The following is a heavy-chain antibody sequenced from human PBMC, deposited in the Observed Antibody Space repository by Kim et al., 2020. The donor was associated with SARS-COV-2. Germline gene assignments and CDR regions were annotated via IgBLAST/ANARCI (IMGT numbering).Heavy chain of an antibody. Sequence: ASVKVSCKASGYTFTGYYMHWVRQAPGQGLEWMGWINPNSGGTNYAQKFQGRVTMTRDTSISTAYMELSRLRSDDTAVYYCARAAIIGGATGVDYWGQGTLVTVSS. CDR1: GYTFTGYY. D-gene: IGHD1-26*01. CDR2: INPNSGGT. J-gene: IGHJ4*02. CDR3: ARAAIIGGATGVDY. V-gene: IGHV1-2*02.